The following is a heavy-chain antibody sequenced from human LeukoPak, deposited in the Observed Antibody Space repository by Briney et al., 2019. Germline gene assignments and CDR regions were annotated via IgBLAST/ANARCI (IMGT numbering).Heavy chain of an antibody. Sequence: PSETLSLTCTVSGGSISSGGYYWSWIRQHPGKGLEWIGYIYYSGSTYYNPSLKSRVTISVDTSKNQFSLKLSSVTAADTAVYYCARHVVGVADYYDSSGYYYFDYWGQGTLVTVSS. CDR3: ARHVVGVADYYDSSGYYYFDY. D-gene: IGHD3-22*01. V-gene: IGHV4-39*01. CDR2: IYYSGST. J-gene: IGHJ4*02. CDR1: GGSISSGGYY.